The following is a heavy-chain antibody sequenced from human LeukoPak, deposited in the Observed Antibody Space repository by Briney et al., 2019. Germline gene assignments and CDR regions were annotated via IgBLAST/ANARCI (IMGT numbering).Heavy chain of an antibody. D-gene: IGHD1-14*01. J-gene: IGHJ5*02. CDR1: GGSISSYY. V-gene: IGHV4-59*01. Sequence: SETLSLTCTVSGGSISSYYWSWIRQPPGKGLEWIGYIYYSGSTNYNPSLKSRVTISVDTSKNQFSLKLSSVTAADTAVYYCARDVHSGRIGFDPWGQGTLVTVSS. CDR2: IYYSGST. CDR3: ARDVHSGRIGFDP.